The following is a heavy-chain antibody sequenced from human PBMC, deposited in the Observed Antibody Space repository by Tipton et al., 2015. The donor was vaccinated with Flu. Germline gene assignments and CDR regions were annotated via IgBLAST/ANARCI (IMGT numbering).Heavy chain of an antibody. V-gene: IGHV3-53*01. J-gene: IGHJ4*02. CDR3: ARDEGGTYPD. D-gene: IGHD1-14*01. CDR2: IYSGGST. Sequence: SLRLSCAASGFNVSSNYMSWVRQAPGKGLEWVSVIYSGGSTYYADSVKGRFTISRDNSKNILYLQMNSLRADDTAVYFCARDEGGTYPDWGQGTLVTVSS. CDR1: GFNVSSNY.